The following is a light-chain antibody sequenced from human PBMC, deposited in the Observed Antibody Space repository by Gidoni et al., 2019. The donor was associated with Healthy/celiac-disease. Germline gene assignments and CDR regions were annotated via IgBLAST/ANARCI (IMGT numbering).Light chain of an antibody. CDR2: GAY. CDR3: QQSNKWLPT. CDR1: QSVSSN. Sequence: EIVMTQSPATLSVSPGERATLSCRASQSVSSNLAWYQQKPGQAPRLLIYGAYTRATGIPARFTGSGSGTEFTLTLSSLQSEDFAVYFCQQSNKWLPTFGQGTKVEIK. J-gene: IGKJ1*01. V-gene: IGKV3-15*01.